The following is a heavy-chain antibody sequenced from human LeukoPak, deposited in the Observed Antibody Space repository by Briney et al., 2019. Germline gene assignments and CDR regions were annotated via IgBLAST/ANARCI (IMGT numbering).Heavy chain of an antibody. J-gene: IGHJ4*02. CDR2: IIPIFGTA. Sequence: SVKVSCKASGGTFSSYAISWVRQAPGQGLEWMGGIIPIFGTANYAQKFQGRVTITADESTSTAYMELSSLRSEDTAVYYCARDIHCSSTSCYDDFDYWGQGTLVTVSS. CDR3: ARDIHCSSTSCYDDFDY. V-gene: IGHV1-69*13. D-gene: IGHD2-2*01. CDR1: GGTFSSYA.